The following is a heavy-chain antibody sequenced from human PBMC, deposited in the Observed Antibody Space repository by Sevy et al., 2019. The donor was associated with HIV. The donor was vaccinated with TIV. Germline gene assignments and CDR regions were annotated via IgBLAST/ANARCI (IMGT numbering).Heavy chain of an antibody. V-gene: IGHV3-48*01. CDR3: ARERVDNWNSQRTQDDAFDI. Sequence: GESLKISCAASGFTFSSYSMNWVRQAPGKGLEWVSYISSSSSTIYYEDSVKGRFTISRDNAKNSLYLQMNSLRAEDTAVYYCARERVDNWNSQRTQDDAFDIWGQGTMVTVSS. CDR2: ISSSSSTI. CDR1: GFTFSSYS. D-gene: IGHD1-7*01. J-gene: IGHJ3*02.